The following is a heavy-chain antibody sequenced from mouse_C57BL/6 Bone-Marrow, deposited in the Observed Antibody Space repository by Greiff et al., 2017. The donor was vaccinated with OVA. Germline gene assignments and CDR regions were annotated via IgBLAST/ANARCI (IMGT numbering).Heavy chain of an antibody. CDR3: AREFDGYYSNWYFDV. Sequence: EVQLQQSGPELVKPGASVKIPCKASGYTFTDYNMDWVKQSHGKSLEWIGDINPNNGGTIYNQKFKGKATLTVDKSSSTAYMELRSLTSEDTAVYYCAREFDGYYSNWYFDVWCTGTTVTVSS. V-gene: IGHV1-18*01. CDR1: GYTFTDYN. CDR2: INPNNGGT. D-gene: IGHD2-3*01. J-gene: IGHJ1*03.